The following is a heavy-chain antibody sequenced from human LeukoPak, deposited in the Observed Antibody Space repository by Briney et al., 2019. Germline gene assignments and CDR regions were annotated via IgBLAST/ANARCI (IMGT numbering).Heavy chain of an antibody. J-gene: IGHJ4*02. CDR3: ARRLTSHYYGSGSYYDRPYYFDY. Sequence: PSETLSLTCTVSGGSISSYYWSWIRQPPGKGLEWIGYIYYSGSTNYNPSLKSRVTIPVDTSKNQFSLKLSSVTAADTAVYYCARRLTSHYYGSGSYYDRPYYFDYWGQGTLVTVSS. V-gene: IGHV4-59*01. D-gene: IGHD3-10*01. CDR2: IYYSGST. CDR1: GGSISSYY.